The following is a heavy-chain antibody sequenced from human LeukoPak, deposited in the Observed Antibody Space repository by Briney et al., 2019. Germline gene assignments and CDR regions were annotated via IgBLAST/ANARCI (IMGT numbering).Heavy chain of an antibody. Sequence: PSETLSLTCAVYGGSFSGYYWSWIRQPPGKGLEWIGEINHSGSTNYNPSLKSRVTISVDTSKNQFSLKLSSVTAAGTAVYYCARGLSDNWNDNGAFDIWGQGTMVTVSS. CDR2: INHSGST. CDR3: ARGLSDNWNDNGAFDI. V-gene: IGHV4-34*01. J-gene: IGHJ3*02. D-gene: IGHD1-1*01. CDR1: GGSFSGYY.